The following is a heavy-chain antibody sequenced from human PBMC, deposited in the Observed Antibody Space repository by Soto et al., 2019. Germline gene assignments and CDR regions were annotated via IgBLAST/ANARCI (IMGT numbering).Heavy chain of an antibody. CDR3: AKLAPVAGKDIDY. CDR2: IRDNGGVT. V-gene: IGHV3-23*01. J-gene: IGHJ4*02. CDR1: GFTFSSYA. D-gene: IGHD6-19*01. Sequence: EVQLLESGGGLVQPGGSLRLSCAASGFTFSSYAMSWVRQAPGKGLEWVSVIRDNGGVTYYADSVKGRFTISRDNSKDTLYLQMNSLRAEDTAVYYCAKLAPVAGKDIDYWGQGTLVTVSS.